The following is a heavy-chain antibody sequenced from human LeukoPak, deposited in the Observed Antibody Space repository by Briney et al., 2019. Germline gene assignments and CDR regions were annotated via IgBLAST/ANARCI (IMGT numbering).Heavy chain of an antibody. Sequence: SETLSLTCAVSAYSISSDYYWGWIRQPPGKGLEWIGTFYHSETTYYNPSLKSRVTISVDTSKNQFSLKLSSVTAADTAVYYCARESVSSGTNWFDPWGQGTLVTVSS. CDR3: ARESVSSGTNWFDP. J-gene: IGHJ5*02. CDR1: AYSISSDYY. D-gene: IGHD3-10*01. CDR2: FYHSETT. V-gene: IGHV4-38-2*02.